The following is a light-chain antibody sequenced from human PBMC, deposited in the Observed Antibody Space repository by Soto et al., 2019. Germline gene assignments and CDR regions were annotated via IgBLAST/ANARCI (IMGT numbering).Light chain of an antibody. J-gene: IGKJ5*01. CDR3: QQLNTYPIT. V-gene: IGKV3D-20*02. Sequence: EIVLTQSPGTLSLSPGERATLSCRASQSVSSSYLAWYQQKPGQAPRLLIYDVSNRATGIPARFSGSGSGTDFTLTISSLQSEDFATYYCQQLNTYPITFGQGTRLEIK. CDR1: QSVSSSY. CDR2: DVS.